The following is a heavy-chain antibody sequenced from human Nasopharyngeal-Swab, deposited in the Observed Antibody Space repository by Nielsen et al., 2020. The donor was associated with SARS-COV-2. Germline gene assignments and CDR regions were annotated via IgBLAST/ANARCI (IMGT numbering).Heavy chain of an antibody. J-gene: IGHJ4*02. D-gene: IGHD3-10*01. CDR3: ARDPKKWFGEISFDY. CDR2: INSGGSST. V-gene: IGHV3-74*01. CDR1: GFTFSSYW. Sequence: GESLKISCAASGFTFSSYWMHWVRQAPGKGLVWVSRINSGGSSTSCADSVKGRFTISRDNAKNTLYLQMNSLRAEDTAVYYCARDPKKWFGEISFDYWGQGTLVTVSS.